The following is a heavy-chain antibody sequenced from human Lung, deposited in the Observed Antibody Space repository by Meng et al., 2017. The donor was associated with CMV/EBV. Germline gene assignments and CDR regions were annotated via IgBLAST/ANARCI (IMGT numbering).Heavy chain of an antibody. CDR1: GYTFTGYY. CDR2: INPNTGVT. V-gene: IGHV1-2*06. CDR3: ARVIAVAGTAPFDF. D-gene: IGHD6-19*01. Sequence: ASXXVSXKTSGYTFTGYYIHWVRQAPGHGLEWMGRINPNTGVTNYAQKFQGRVSMTRDTSISTAYMELGRLRSDDTAIYYCARVIAVAGTAPFDFWGQGTLVTVPQ. J-gene: IGHJ4*02.